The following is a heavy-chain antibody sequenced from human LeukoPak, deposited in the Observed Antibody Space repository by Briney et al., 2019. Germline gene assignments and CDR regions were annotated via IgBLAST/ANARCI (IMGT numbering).Heavy chain of an antibody. J-gene: IGHJ4*02. CDR1: GFTFSSYR. V-gene: IGHV3-30*02. Sequence: PGGSLRLSCAASGFTFSSYRMHWVRQAPGKGLEWVAFIRYDGSNKYYADSVKGRFTISRDNSKNTLYLQMNSLRAEDTAVYYCAKEGPTYCGGDCYPDFDYWGQGTLVTVSS. D-gene: IGHD2-21*02. CDR3: AKEGPTYCGGDCYPDFDY. CDR2: IRYDGSNK.